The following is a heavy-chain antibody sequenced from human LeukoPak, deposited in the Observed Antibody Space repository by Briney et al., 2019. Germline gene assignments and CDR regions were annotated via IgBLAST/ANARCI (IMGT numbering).Heavy chain of an antibody. J-gene: IGHJ5*02. CDR3: ARSLRMDNWFDP. CDR1: GYTFTSYY. V-gene: IGHV1-46*01. D-gene: IGHD2-2*03. Sequence: GASVKVSCKASGYTFTSYYMHWVRQAPGQGREWMGIINPSGGSTSYAQKLQGRVTMTRDTSTSTVYMELSSLRSEDTAVYYCARSLRMDNWFDPWGQGTLVTVSS. CDR2: INPSGGST.